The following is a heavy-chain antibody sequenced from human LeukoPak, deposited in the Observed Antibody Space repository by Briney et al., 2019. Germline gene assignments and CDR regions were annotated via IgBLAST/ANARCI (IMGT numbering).Heavy chain of an antibody. D-gene: IGHD3-16*02. J-gene: IGHJ2*01. CDR1: GYSISSGYY. Sequence: SETLSLTCTVSGYSISSGYYWGWIRQAPGKGLEWIGSIYNSGSTNYNPSLKSRVTISVDTSKNQFSLKLSSVTAADTAVYYCARQYYDYVWGSYRYHWYFDLWGRGTLVTVSS. V-gene: IGHV4-38-2*02. CDR2: IYNSGST. CDR3: ARQYYDYVWGSYRYHWYFDL.